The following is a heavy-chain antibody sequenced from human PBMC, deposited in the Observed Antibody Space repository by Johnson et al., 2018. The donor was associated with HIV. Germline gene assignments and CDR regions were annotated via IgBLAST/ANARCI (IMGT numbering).Heavy chain of an antibody. CDR1: GFTFTNAW. CDR2: INSKAEGGTT. V-gene: IGHV3-15*05. Sequence: MLLVESGGGLVKPGGSLRLSCAASGFTFTNAWMTWVRQAPGKGLEWVGRINSKAEGGTTDYGAPVKGRFSISRDDSKNTLYLQTNSLRVEDTAFYYCARGKGASVGLDAFDIWGQGTMVTVSS. D-gene: IGHD2-2*01. CDR3: ARGKGASVGLDAFDI. J-gene: IGHJ3*02.